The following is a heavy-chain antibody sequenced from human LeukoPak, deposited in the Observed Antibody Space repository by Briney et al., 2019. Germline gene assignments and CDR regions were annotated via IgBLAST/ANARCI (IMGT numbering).Heavy chain of an antibody. CDR3: ARSRIVATLFDY. V-gene: IGHV1-3*01. Sequence: ASVKVSCKASGYTFTSYAMHWVRQAPAQRLEWMGWINAGNGNTKYSQKFQGRVTITRDTSASTAYMELSSLRSEDTAVYYCARSRIVATLFDYWGQGTLVTVSS. J-gene: IGHJ4*02. CDR2: INAGNGNT. D-gene: IGHD5-12*01. CDR1: GYTFTSYA.